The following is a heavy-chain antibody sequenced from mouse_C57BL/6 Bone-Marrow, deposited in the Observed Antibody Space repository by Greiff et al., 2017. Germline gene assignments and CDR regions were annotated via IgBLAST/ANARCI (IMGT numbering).Heavy chain of an antibody. J-gene: IGHJ4*01. CDR1: GYTFTSYG. CDR3: ARYYGSSLYYAMDY. Sequence: VQLQQSGAELARPGASVKLSCKASGYTFTSYGISWVKQRTGQGLEWIGEIYPRSGNTYYNEKFKGKATLTADKSSSTAYMELRSLTSEDSAVYFCARYYGSSLYYAMDYWGQGTSVTVSS. D-gene: IGHD1-1*01. CDR2: IYPRSGNT. V-gene: IGHV1-81*01.